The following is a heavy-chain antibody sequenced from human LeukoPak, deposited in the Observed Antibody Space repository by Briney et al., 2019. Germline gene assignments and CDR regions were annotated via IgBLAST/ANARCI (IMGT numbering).Heavy chain of an antibody. J-gene: IGHJ6*03. CDR1: GYTFTSYW. V-gene: IGHV1-46*01. CDR3: ARDFGINYGDYYYYYMDV. CDR2: INPNGGRT. Sequence: ASVKVSCKASGYTFTSYWMHWVRQAPGQGLEWLGVINPNGGRTTYTQNFQGRVTMTRDTSTTTVYMELSRLRSEDTAVYYCARDFGINYGDYYYYYMDVWGKGTTVIVSS. D-gene: IGHD4-17*01.